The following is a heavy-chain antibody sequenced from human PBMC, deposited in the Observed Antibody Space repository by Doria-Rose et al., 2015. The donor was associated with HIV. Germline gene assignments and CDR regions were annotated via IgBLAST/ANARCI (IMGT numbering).Heavy chain of an antibody. CDR3: ARGSWRTYYFDY. Sequence: QQWDAGLLKPSETLSLTCAVYGGPFSGYYWSWIRQPPGKGLEWIGEINHSGSTNYNPSLKSRVTTSVDTSKNQFSLELSSVTAADTAVYFCARGSWRTYYFDYWGQGTLVTVSS. V-gene: IGHV4-34*01. CDR2: INHSGST. CDR1: GGPFSGYY. J-gene: IGHJ4*02. D-gene: IGHD3-3*01.